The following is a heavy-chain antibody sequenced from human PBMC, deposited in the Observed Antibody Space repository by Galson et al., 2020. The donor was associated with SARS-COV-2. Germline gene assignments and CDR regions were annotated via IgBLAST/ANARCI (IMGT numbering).Heavy chain of an antibody. CDR1: GGSFSGYY. D-gene: IGHD7-27*01. CDR3: ARAGLQGLPGVDY. Sequence: SETLSLTCAVYGGSFSGYYWSWIRQPPGKGLEWIGEINHSGSTNYNPSLKSRVTISVDTSKNQFSLKLSSVTAADTAVYYCARAGLQGLPGVDYWGQGTLVTVSS. J-gene: IGHJ4*02. CDR2: INHSGST. V-gene: IGHV4-34*01.